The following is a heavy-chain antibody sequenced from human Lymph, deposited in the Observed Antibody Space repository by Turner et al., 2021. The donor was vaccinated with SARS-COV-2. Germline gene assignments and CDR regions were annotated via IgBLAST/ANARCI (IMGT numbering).Heavy chain of an antibody. V-gene: IGHV3-21*01. CDR2: ISRSTSYI. D-gene: IGHD2-21*01. CDR1: ESTFSTYS. Sequence: ELQLAVSGGGLVRSGVSLRLLCLASESTFSTYSMNWDRQPRGKGLEWISPISRSTSYIDYANTVMARFTSSGDAAKNSLYFQMNSRRTHGTAVYYCARDIPTTAGYIDYWGQGTLVTVSS. CDR3: ARDIPTTAGYIDY. J-gene: IGHJ4*02.